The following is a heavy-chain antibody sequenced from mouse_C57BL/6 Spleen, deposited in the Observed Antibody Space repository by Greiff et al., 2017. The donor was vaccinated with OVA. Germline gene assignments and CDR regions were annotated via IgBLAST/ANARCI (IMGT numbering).Heavy chain of an antibody. D-gene: IGHD3-3*01. V-gene: IGHV1-15*01. CDR3: TIGAWFAY. Sequence: VKLMESGAELVRPGASVTLSCKASGYTFTDYEMHWVKQTPVHGLEWIGAIDPETGGTAYNQKFKGKATLTADKSSSTAYMELRSLTSEDSAVYYCTIGAWFAYWGRGTLVTVSA. CDR2: IDPETGGT. CDR1: GYTFTDYE. J-gene: IGHJ3*01.